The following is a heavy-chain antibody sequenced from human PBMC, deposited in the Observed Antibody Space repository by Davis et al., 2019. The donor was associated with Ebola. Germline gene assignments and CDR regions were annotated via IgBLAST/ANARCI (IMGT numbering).Heavy chain of an antibody. D-gene: IGHD2-15*01. V-gene: IGHV1-69*13. Sequence: AASVKVSCKASGGTFSSYAISWVRQAPGQGLEWMGGIIPIFGRANYAQKFQGRVTITADESTSTAYMGLSSLRSEDTAVYYCASLVVAANPYYYYYFGMDVWGQGTTVTVSS. CDR2: IIPIFGRA. CDR3: ASLVVAANPYYYYYFGMDV. CDR1: GGTFSSYA. J-gene: IGHJ6*02.